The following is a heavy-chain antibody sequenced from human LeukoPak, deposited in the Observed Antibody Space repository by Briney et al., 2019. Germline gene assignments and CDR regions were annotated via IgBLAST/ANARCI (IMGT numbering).Heavy chain of an antibody. CDR1: GYTFTSYG. V-gene: IGHV1-18*01. D-gene: IGHD2-2*02. CDR3: AIGLVPAAICWWFGP. J-gene: IGHJ5*02. CDR2: ISAYNGNT. Sequence: ASVKVSCKASGYTFTSYGISWVRQAPGQGLEWMGWISAYNGNTNYAQKLQGRVTMTTDTSTSTAYMELRSLRSDDTAVYYCAIGLVPAAICWWFGPWGQGTLVTVSS.